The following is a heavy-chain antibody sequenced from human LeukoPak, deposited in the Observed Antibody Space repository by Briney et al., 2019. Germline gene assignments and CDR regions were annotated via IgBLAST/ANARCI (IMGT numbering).Heavy chain of an antibody. Sequence: PGGSLRLSCAVSGFTFDDYGVSWVRQAPGKGLEWVAGIIRNGGSTGYADSVKGRFTISRDNAKNSLYLQMNSLRAEDTAVYYCARDRTITFGGVMGPNQAGVDYWGQGTLVTVSS. CDR1: GFTFDDYG. D-gene: IGHD3-16*01. J-gene: IGHJ4*02. V-gene: IGHV3-20*04. CDR3: ARDRTITFGGVMGPNQAGVDY. CDR2: IIRNGGST.